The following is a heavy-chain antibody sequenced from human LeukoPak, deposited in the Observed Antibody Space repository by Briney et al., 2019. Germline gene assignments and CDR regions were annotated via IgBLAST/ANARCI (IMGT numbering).Heavy chain of an antibody. D-gene: IGHD3-16*01. Sequence: RGSLRLSCAASGLTFSNYAMSWVRQAPGKGLEWVSTISSSGGSANYVDSVKGRFTISRDNSKNTLYLQMNSLRAEDTAVYYCAKDHEGGRWDYFDYWGQGTLVTVSS. CDR1: GLTFSNYA. J-gene: IGHJ4*02. V-gene: IGHV3-23*01. CDR3: AKDHEGGRWDYFDY. CDR2: ISSSGGSA.